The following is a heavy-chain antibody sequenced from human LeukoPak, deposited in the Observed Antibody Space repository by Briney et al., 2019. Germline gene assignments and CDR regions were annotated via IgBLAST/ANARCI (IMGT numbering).Heavy chain of an antibody. D-gene: IGHD6-19*01. V-gene: IGHV3-30*14. CDR3: GRGGSSGWDGGGYFDY. Sequence: GGSLRLPCVASGFTFSSHAVHWVRQAPGKGLEWVAVISNDGNNKYYGDSVKGRFTISRDNSKNTLYLQMNSLRAEDTAVYYCGRGGSSGWDGGGYFDYWGQGTLVTVSS. CDR1: GFTFSSHA. J-gene: IGHJ4*02. CDR2: ISNDGNNK.